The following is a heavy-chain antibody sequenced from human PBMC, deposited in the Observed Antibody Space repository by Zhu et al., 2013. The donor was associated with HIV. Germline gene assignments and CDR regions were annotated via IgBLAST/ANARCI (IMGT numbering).Heavy chain of an antibody. CDR2: INPNNGAA. CDR1: GYTFTDYY. Sequence: QVQLAQSGPEVKNPGASVKVSCKASGYTFTDYYLHWVRQAPGQGPEWMGWINPNNGAANYAQKFQGRVTMSRDTSISTVYMDVNRLTSDDTAVYYCARVPCYITGCSAINWFDPGAREPRSPSPQ. V-gene: IGHV1-2*02. D-gene: IGHD3-10*01. J-gene: IGHJ5*02. CDR3: ARVPCYITGCSAINWFDP.